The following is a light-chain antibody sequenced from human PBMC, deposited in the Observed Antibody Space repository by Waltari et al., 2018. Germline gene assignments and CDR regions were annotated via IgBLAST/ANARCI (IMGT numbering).Light chain of an antibody. V-gene: IGKV6-21*01. CDR2: YVS. J-gene: IGKJ2*01. CDR1: QSIGNR. Sequence: EIVLTQSPDFQSVTPKEKVTITCRASQSIGNRLHWYQQKPAQSPNLLIKYVSQSCSGVPSRFSGTGSGTDFTLTINSLEAEDAATYYCHQSSSLPYTFGQGTKLEIK. CDR3: HQSSSLPYT.